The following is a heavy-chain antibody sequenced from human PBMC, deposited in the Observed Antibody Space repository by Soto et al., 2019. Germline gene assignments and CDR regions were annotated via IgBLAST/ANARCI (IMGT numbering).Heavy chain of an antibody. V-gene: IGHV4-34*01. J-gene: IGHJ3*02. D-gene: IGHD1-1*01. CDR3: ARVERGTATTVVDAFDI. CDR1: GGFVSSGSYY. Sequence: QVQLQQWGAGLLKPSETLSLTCAVYGGFVSSGSYYWSWIRQPPGKGLEWIGEMSHSGGTHFNPSLTMRVTISVDTSKNQFSLKMSSVTAADTALYYCARVERGTATTVVDAFDIWGPGTMVTVSS. CDR2: MSHSGGT.